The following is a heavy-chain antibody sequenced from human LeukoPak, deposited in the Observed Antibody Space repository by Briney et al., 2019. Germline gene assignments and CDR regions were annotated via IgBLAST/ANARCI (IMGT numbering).Heavy chain of an antibody. D-gene: IGHD3-10*01. CDR1: GFTVNSYA. V-gene: IGHV3-23*01. CDR2: ISGSGGIT. J-gene: IGHJ4*02. Sequence: GGSLRLSCASSGFTVNSYAVSWVRQAPGKGLEWVSGISGSGGITYYADSVKGRFTISRDNSKNTLYLQMNSLRAEDTAIYYCAKDGAYYSGSGDFFDYWGQGNLVTVSS. CDR3: AKDGAYYSGSGDFFDY.